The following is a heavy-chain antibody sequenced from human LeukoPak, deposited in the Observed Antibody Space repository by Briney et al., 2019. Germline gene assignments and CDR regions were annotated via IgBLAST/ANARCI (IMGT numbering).Heavy chain of an antibody. J-gene: IGHJ4*02. D-gene: IGHD3-22*01. CDR1: GFTVSSNY. V-gene: IGHV3-66*01. Sequence: GGSLRLSCAASGFTVSSNYMSWVRQAPGKGLEWVSVIYSGGSTYYADSVKGRFTISRDNSKNTLYLQMNRLRAEDTAVYYCATLYYDSSGFMGYFDYWGQGTLVTVSS. CDR2: IYSGGST. CDR3: ATLYYDSSGFMGYFDY.